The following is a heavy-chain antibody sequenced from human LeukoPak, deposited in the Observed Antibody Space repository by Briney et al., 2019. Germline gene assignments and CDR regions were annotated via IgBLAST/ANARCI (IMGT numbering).Heavy chain of an antibody. J-gene: IGHJ4*02. V-gene: IGHV3-23*01. D-gene: IGHD3-16*02. CDR3: AKELTFGGVIVYYLDY. Sequence: GGSLRLSCAASGFTFSSYAMSWVRQAPGKGLEWVSAISGSGGSTYYADSVKGRFTISRDNSKSTLYLQMNSLRAEDTAVYYCAKELTFGGVIVYYLDYWGQGTLVTVSS. CDR1: GFTFSSYA. CDR2: ISGSGGST.